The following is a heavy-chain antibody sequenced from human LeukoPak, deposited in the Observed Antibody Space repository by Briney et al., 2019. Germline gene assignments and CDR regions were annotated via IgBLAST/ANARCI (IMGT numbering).Heavy chain of an antibody. CDR3: AKDAQRGFDYSNSLDK. D-gene: IGHD4-11*01. V-gene: IGHV3-33*06. J-gene: IGHJ4*02. Sequence: GGSLRLSCATSGFTFRHYGMHWVRQAPSKGLEWVEVIWSDGTNRYYGDPVKGRFTISRDNFQRTVYLQMDSLRAEDTAVYYCAKDAQRGFDYSNSLDKWGQGTLVTVSS. CDR1: GFTFRHYG. CDR2: IWSDGTNR.